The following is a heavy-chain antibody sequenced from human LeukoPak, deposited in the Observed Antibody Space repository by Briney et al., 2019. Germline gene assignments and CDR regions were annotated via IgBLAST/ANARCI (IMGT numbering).Heavy chain of an antibody. D-gene: IGHD3-10*01. J-gene: IGHJ3*02. CDR2: INIDARST. V-gene: IGHV3-74*01. CDR1: GFTFSSYW. Sequence: PGGSLTLSCAASGFTFSSYWVHWVRQAGGKWRVWVSCINIDARSTSYADSLKGRFTISGYTAKNTLYLQMNSVRDEDTAVYYCARANYYSSGRAAFDIWGQGTMVTVSS. CDR3: ARANYYSSGRAAFDI.